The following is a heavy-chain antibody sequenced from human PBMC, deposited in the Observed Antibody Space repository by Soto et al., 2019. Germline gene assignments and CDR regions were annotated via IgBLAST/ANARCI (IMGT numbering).Heavy chain of an antibody. CDR1: GFTFSDYG. J-gene: IGHJ6*03. Sequence: QVQLVESGGGVVQPGRSLRLSCAASGFTFSDYGMHWVRQAPGKGLEWVAVLSYDGTNEFYGDSVKGRFTISRDNSKNTLYLQMNSLRVEDTAVYYCGKWFGEPYYYYFYMDVWGKGTTVTVSS. CDR2: LSYDGTNE. V-gene: IGHV3-33*06. CDR3: GKWFGEPYYYYFYMDV. D-gene: IGHD3-10*01.